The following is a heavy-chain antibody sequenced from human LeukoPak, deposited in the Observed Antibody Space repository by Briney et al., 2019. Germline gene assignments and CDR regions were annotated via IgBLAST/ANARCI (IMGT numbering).Heavy chain of an antibody. V-gene: IGHV3-74*01. J-gene: IGHJ1*01. Sequence: GGSLRLSCAASGFTFSTYWMHWVRQAPGKGLVWVSRIKSDGGTNYADSVKGRFTISRDSAKKTVSLQMNSLRPEDTGVYYCARAPSEIGGYYPEYFRHWGQGTLVTVSS. CDR2: IKSDGGT. D-gene: IGHD3-22*01. CDR3: ARAPSEIGGYYPEYFRH. CDR1: GFTFSTYW.